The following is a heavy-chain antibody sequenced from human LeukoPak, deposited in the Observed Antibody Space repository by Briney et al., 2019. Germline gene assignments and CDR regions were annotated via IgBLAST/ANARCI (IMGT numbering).Heavy chain of an antibody. D-gene: IGHD3-9*01. J-gene: IGHJ4*02. Sequence: VASVKVSCKASGYTFTGCYVHWVRQAPGQGLEWMGWINPNTGGTEYAQKFQGRVTMTRDTSISTAYMELSRLKSDDTAVYYCARDRPEYDILTFDYWGQGTLVTVSS. CDR1: GYTFTGCY. V-gene: IGHV1-2*02. CDR2: INPNTGGT. CDR3: ARDRPEYDILTFDY.